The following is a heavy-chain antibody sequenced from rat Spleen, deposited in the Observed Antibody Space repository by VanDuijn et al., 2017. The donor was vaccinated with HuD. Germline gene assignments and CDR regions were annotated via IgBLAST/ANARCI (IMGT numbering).Heavy chain of an antibody. V-gene: IGHV3-1*01. CDR2: ISYSGST. Sequence: EVQLQESGPGLVKPSQSLSLTCSVTGYSITSNYWGWIRKFPGNKMEWLGYISYSGSTSYNPSLKSRSAITRDTAKNQCGLQLNAVTTEDTATEDCARQGYNADFDDGGQGVMGTVSS. CDR1: GYSITSNY. D-gene: IGHD1-4*01. J-gene: IGHJ2*01. CDR3: ARQGYNADFDD.